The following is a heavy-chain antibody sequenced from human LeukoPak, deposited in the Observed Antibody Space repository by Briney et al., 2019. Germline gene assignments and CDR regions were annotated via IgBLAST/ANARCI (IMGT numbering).Heavy chain of an antibody. CDR3: ARRSASGRPFDP. CDR1: GGSISSYY. V-gene: IGHV4-59*08. J-gene: IGHJ5*02. CDR2: IYYSGNT. D-gene: IGHD3-10*01. Sequence: PPETLSLTCTVSGGSISSYYWSWIRQPPGKGLEWIGHIYYSGNTNYNPSLKSRVTISVDTSKNQFSLKLNSVTAADTAVYYCARRSASGRPFDPWGQGTLVTVSS.